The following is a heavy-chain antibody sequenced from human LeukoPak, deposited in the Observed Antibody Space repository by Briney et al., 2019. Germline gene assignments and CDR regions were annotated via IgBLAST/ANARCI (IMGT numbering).Heavy chain of an antibody. D-gene: IGHD6-13*01. CDR3: AKGITAADTGLDY. CDR1: GFTFSDYY. V-gene: IGHV3-11*01. J-gene: IGHJ4*02. CDR2: ISSSGSTI. Sequence: GGSLRLSCAASGFTFSDYYMSWIRQAPGKGLEWVSYISSSGSTIYYADSVKGRYTISRDNAKNSLYLQMNSLRAEDTAVYYCAKGITAADTGLDYWDQGTLVTVSS.